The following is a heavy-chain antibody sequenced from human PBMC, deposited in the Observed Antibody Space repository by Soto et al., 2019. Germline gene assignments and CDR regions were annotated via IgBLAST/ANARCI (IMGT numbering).Heavy chain of an antibody. D-gene: IGHD3-10*01. J-gene: IGHJ4*02. Sequence: SETLSLTCTVSGGSISSYYWSWIRQPPGRGLQWIGYIYYSGSTSYNPSLESRVTISVDTSKNQFSLKLSSVTAADTAVYYCARHMVRGTWSYFDYWGQGILVTVSS. CDR2: IYYSGST. CDR1: GGSISSYY. V-gene: IGHV4-59*08. CDR3: ARHMVRGTWSYFDY.